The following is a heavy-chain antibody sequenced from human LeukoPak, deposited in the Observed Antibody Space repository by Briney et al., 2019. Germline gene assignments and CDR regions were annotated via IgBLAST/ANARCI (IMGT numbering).Heavy chain of an antibody. Sequence: GGSLRLSCAASGFTFSSYAMHWVRQAPGKGLEWVAVISYDGSNKYYADSVKGRFTISRDNSKNTLYLQMNSLRAEDTAVYYCASPDRSGGFAFDIWGQGTMVTVSS. J-gene: IGHJ3*02. D-gene: IGHD2-15*01. CDR3: ASPDRSGGFAFDI. CDR2: ISYDGSNK. V-gene: IGHV3-30*01. CDR1: GFTFSSYA.